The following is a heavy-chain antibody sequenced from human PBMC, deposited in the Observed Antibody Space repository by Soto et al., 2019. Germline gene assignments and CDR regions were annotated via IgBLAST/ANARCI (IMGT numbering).Heavy chain of an antibody. Sequence: PGGSLRLSCTTSGLRFSDYWMSWVRQAPGKXLEWVANIKQDEREKNYVDSVKGRFTISRDNAKNSLYLQMDSLRAEDTAVYYCASDKFNGNYYVRGVTYYFEYWGQGTLVTVSS. CDR2: IKQDEREK. D-gene: IGHD3-10*02. V-gene: IGHV3-7*03. CDR3: ASDKFNGNYYVRGVTYYFEY. J-gene: IGHJ4*02. CDR1: GLRFSDYW.